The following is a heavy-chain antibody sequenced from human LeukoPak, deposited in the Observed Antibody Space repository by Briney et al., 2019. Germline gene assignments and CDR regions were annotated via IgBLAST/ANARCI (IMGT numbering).Heavy chain of an antibody. D-gene: IGHD3-3*01. V-gene: IGHV1-18*01. CDR3: ARDRAGDTIFGVVTFVY. Sequence: GASVKVSCKASGYTFTSYGISWVRQAPGQGLEWMGWISAYNGNTNYAQKLQGRVTMTTDTSTSTAYMELRSLRSDDTAVYYCARDRAGDTIFGVVTFVYWGQGTLVTVSS. CDR2: ISAYNGNT. CDR1: GYTFTSYG. J-gene: IGHJ4*02.